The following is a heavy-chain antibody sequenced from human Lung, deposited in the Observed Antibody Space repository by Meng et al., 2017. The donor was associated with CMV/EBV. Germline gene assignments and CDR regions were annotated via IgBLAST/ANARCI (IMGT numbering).Heavy chain of an antibody. J-gene: IGHJ5*02. CDR2: IRYDGSNK. CDR3: AKDQRIIRHCSSTSCYTWFDP. D-gene: IGHD2-2*02. Sequence: GGSXRLXCAASGFTFSSYGMHWVRQAPGKGLEWVAFIRYDGSNKYYADSVKGRFTISRDNSKNTLYLQMNSLRAEDTAVYYCAKDQRIIRHCSSTSCYTWFDPXGQGTLVTVSS. CDR1: GFTFSSYG. V-gene: IGHV3-30*02.